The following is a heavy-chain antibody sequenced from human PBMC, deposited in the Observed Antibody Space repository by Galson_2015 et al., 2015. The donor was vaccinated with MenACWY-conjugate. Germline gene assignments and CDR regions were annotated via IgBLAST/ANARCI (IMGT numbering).Heavy chain of an antibody. V-gene: IGHV3-48*03. CDR3: ARWVAVKMIEY. CDR1: GFTFSSYD. J-gene: IGHJ4*02. CDR2: ISRSGATI. Sequence: SLRLSCAASGFTFSSYDINWVRQAPGRGLEWVSYISRSGATIYYADSVKGRFTISRDNAKNSLYLQMNSLRAEDTAVYYCARWVAVKMIEYCGQGTLVTVSS. D-gene: IGHD6-19*01.